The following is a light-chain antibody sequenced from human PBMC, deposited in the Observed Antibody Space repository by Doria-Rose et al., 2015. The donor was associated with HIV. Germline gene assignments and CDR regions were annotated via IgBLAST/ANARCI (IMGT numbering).Light chain of an antibody. CDR1: QCLLYTSKNY. CDR2: WAS. J-gene: IGKJ3*01. Sequence: TQSPESLGMSLGERATLNCKSNQCLLYTSKNYLAWYQQRPGQPPKLLIYWASTRQSGVPARFSGSGSGTDFTHTISSLEAEDVVVYYCQQYYDTPSFGPGTTVDIK. V-gene: IGKV4-1*01. CDR3: QQYYDTPS.